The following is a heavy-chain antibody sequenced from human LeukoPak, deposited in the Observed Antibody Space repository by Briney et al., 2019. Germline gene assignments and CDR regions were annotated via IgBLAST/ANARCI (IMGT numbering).Heavy chain of an antibody. D-gene: IGHD2-2*01. Sequence: KSSETLSLTCTVSGGSISSYYYRWIRQPPGKGLEWIGYIYYSGSTNYNPSLKSRVTISVDTSKNQFSLKLSSVTAADTAVYYCARVSNTPAYQLLDEGCFEPWGQGTLVTVSS. CDR1: GGSISSYY. V-gene: IGHV4-59*01. CDR3: ARVSNTPAYQLLDEGCFEP. CDR2: IYYSGST. J-gene: IGHJ5*02.